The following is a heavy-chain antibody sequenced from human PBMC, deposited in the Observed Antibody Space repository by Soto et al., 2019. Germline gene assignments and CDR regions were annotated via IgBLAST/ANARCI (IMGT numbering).Heavy chain of an antibody. CDR1: GFTFSNAW. Sequence: GGSLRLSCAASGFTFSNAWMSWVRQVPGKGLEWVGRIKSKTDGGTTDYAAPVKGRFTISRDDSKNTLYLQMNSLKTEDTAVYYCTTEGLPITMIVVAKGAFDIWGQGTMVTVSS. J-gene: IGHJ3*02. CDR2: IKSKTDGGTT. D-gene: IGHD3-22*01. V-gene: IGHV3-15*01. CDR3: TTEGLPITMIVVAKGAFDI.